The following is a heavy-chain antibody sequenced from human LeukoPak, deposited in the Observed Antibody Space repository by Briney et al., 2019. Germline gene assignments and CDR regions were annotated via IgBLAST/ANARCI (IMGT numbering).Heavy chain of an antibody. CDR1: GGSVSSSSYY. J-gene: IGHJ4*02. Sequence: SETLSLTCTVSGGSVSSSSYYWSWIRQPPGKGLEWIGNIYYSGSTNYSPSLKRRVTVSLDTTKNQFSLRLSSVTAADTAVYYCARLDGAYDSLYFDYRGQGSLVTVSS. D-gene: IGHD5-12*01. V-gene: IGHV4-61*01. CDR3: ARLDGAYDSLYFDY. CDR2: IYYSGST.